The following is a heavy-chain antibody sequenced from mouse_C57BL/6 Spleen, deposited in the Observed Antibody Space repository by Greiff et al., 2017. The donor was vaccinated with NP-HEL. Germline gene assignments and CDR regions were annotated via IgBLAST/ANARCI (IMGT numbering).Heavy chain of an antibody. CDR1: GYTFTSYW. J-gene: IGHJ4*01. D-gene: IGHD3-2*02. V-gene: IGHV1-55*01. CDR3: ARQLRLREGYYAMDY. Sequence: VKLQQPGAELVKPGASVKMSCKASGYTFTSYWITWVKQRPGQGLEWIGDIYPGGGSTNYNEKFKSKATLTVDTSSSTAYMQLSSLTSEDSAVYYCARQLRLREGYYAMDYWGQGTSVTVSS. CDR2: IYPGGGST.